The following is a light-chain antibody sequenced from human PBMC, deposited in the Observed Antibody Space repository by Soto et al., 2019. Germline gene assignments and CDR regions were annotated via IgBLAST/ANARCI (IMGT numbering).Light chain of an antibody. J-gene: IGLJ7*01. CDR2: EVS. CDR3: CSYAGTSTHTV. Sequence: QSVLTHPASVSGSPGQSITISCTGTSSDVGSYNLVSWYQQHPGKAPKLMISEVSKRPSGISDRFSGSKSGSTASLTISGLQAEDEADYYCCSYAGTSTHTVFGGGTQLTVL. CDR1: SSDVGSYNL. V-gene: IGLV2-23*02.